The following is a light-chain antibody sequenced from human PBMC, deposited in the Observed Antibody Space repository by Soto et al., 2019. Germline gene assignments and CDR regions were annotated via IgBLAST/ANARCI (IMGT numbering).Light chain of an antibody. CDR1: NSDVGGYNY. Sequence: QSALAQPASVSESPGQSITISCTRTNSDVGGYNYVSWYQQHPGKVPKLMIYDVTNRPSGVSNRFSGSKSGNTASLTISGLQAEDEADYYCSSYTATTTSYVFGTGTKVTVL. J-gene: IGLJ1*01. V-gene: IGLV2-14*03. CDR2: DVT. CDR3: SSYTATTTSYV.